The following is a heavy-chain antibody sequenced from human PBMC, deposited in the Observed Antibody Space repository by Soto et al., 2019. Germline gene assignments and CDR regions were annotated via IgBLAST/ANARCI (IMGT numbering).Heavy chain of an antibody. D-gene: IGHD1-26*01. CDR1: GDSVSSNSAA. CDR3: ARRSTPDLLWYSGTTPYGFDI. CDR2: TYYRSKWYN. J-gene: IGHJ3*02. V-gene: IGHV6-1*01. Sequence: PSQTLSLTCAISGDSVSSNSAAWNWIRQSPSRGLEWLGRTYYRSKWYNDYAVSVKSRITINPDTSKNQFSLQLNSVTPEDTAVYYCARRSTPDLLWYSGTTPYGFDIWGQGTMVTVSS.